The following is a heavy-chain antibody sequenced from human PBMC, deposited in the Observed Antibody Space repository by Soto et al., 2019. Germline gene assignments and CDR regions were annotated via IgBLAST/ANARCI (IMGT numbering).Heavy chain of an antibody. D-gene: IGHD6-25*01. Sequence: PSETLSLTCTVSGGSISSYYWSWIRQPLGKGLEWIGYIYYSGSTNYNPSLKSRVTISVDASKNQFSLKLSSVTAADTAVYYCARLYGFSGFDYWGQGTLVTVSS. CDR3: ARLYGFSGFDY. CDR2: IYYSGST. J-gene: IGHJ4*02. V-gene: IGHV4-59*08. CDR1: GGSISSYY.